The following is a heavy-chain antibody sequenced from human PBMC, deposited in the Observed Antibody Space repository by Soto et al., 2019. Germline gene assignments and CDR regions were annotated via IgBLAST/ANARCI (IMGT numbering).Heavy chain of an antibody. CDR3: ARDGEVDTSIVTRDYYYYGMDV. CDR1: GGTFSSYA. J-gene: IGHJ6*02. D-gene: IGHD5-18*01. V-gene: IGHV1-69*01. CDR2: IIPIFGTA. Sequence: QVQLVQSGAEVKKPGSSVKVSCKASGGTFSSYAISWVRQAPGQGLEWMGGIIPIFGTANYAQKFQGRVTITADESTSTAYMELSSLRSEDTAVYYCARDGEVDTSIVTRDYYYYGMDVWGQGTTVTVSS.